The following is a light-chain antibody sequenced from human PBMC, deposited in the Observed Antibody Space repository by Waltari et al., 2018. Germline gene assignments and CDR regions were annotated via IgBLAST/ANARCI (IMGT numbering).Light chain of an antibody. CDR3: QQRSNCWT. V-gene: IGKV3-11*01. J-gene: IGKJ1*01. CDR2: DAS. Sequence: EIVLTQSPATLSLSPGERATLSWRASQSVSSYLAWYQQQPGQAPRLLIYDASNRATGIPARFSGSGSGTDFTLTISSLEPEDFAVYYCQQRSNCWTFGQGTKVEIK. CDR1: QSVSSY.